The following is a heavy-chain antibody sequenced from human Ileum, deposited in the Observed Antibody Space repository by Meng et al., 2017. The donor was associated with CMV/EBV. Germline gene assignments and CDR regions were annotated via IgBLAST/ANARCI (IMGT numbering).Heavy chain of an antibody. D-gene: IGHD3-10*01. CDR2: IYYSGNS. Sequence: QLQLQESGPGLVKTSETLSLTCTVSGGSISSGTYYWGWIRQPPGKGLEWIASIYYSGNSYYNPSLKSRVTILVDTSKNQFSLRMNSVTAADTAIYYCAKDLPRGPSDYWSQGTLVTVSS. V-gene: IGHV4-39*07. CDR3: AKDLPRGPSDY. J-gene: IGHJ4*02. CDR1: GGSISSGTYY.